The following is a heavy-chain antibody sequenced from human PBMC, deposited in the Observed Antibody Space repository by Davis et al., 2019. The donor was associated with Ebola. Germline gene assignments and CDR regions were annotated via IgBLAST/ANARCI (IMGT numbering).Heavy chain of an antibody. CDR1: GVSIRSTGNY. V-gene: IGHV4-61*08. CDR2: IYNDGST. Sequence: MPSGTLSLTCTVSGVSIRSTGNYWTWIRQHPGKGLEWIGSIYNDGSTNYHPSLTSRVTISVDRSKNQFSLKLRSVTAADTAVYYCATGDRGWYYFDYWGQGTLVTVSS. J-gene: IGHJ4*02. D-gene: IGHD6-19*01. CDR3: ATGDRGWYYFDY.